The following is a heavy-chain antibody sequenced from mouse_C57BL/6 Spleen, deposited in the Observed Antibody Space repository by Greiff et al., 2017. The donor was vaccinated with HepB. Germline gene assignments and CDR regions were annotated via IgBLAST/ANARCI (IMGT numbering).Heavy chain of an antibody. CDR2: ISRGSSTI. CDR3: AREGLGQGYFDV. CDR1: GFTFSDYG. V-gene: IGHV5-17*01. D-gene: IGHD4-1*01. Sequence: EVNLVESGGGLVKPGGSLKLSCAASGFTFSDYGMHWVRQAPEKGLEWVAYISRGSSTIYYADTVKGRFTISRDNAKNTLFLQMTSLRSEDTAMYYCAREGLGQGYFDVWGTGTTVTVSS. J-gene: IGHJ1*03.